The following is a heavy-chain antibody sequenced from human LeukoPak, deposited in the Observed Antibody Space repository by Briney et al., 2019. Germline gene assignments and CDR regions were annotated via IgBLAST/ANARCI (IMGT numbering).Heavy chain of an antibody. CDR1: GGSFSGYY. J-gene: IGHJ4*02. CDR2: INHSGSI. V-gene: IGHV4-34*01. CDR3: ARGLWGGMTTGHLQLRRDY. D-gene: IGHD5-24*01. Sequence: SETLSLTCAVYGGSFSGYYWRWMRQPPGKGLEGSGEINHSGSINYNTALKNRVTISVDTSKNQFSLTLSSVTAADTAVYYCARGLWGGMTTGHLQLRRDYWGQGTLVTVSS.